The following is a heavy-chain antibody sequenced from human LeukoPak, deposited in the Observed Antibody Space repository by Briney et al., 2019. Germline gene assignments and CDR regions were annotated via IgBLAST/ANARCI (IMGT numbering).Heavy chain of an antibody. D-gene: IGHD6-13*01. CDR2: ISGSGGST. CDR3: AKSRQGSAGKKDLFDY. CDR1: GFTVSSNY. V-gene: IGHV3-23*01. Sequence: GGSLRLSCAASGFTVSSNYMSWVRQTPGKGLEWVSAISGSGGSTYYADSVKGRFTISRDNSKNTLYLQMNSLRAEDTAVYYCAKSRQGSAGKKDLFDYWGQGTLVTVSS. J-gene: IGHJ4*02.